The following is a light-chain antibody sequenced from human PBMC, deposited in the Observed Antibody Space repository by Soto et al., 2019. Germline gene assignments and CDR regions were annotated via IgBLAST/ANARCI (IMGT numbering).Light chain of an antibody. CDR3: LHYGRSPPYT. CDR1: QRISSSY. Sequence: EIVLTQSPGTLSLSPGERATLSCRASQRISSSYLAWYQHKPGQAPRLLLYGASSRATGIPDRLSGSGSGTDFTLTISRLEPKDFAVYYCLHYGRSPPYTFGQGTKLEIK. CDR2: GAS. J-gene: IGKJ2*01. V-gene: IGKV3-20*01.